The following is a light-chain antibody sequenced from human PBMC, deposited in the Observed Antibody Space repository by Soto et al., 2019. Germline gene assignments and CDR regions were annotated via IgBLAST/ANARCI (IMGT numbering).Light chain of an antibody. Sequence: QSALTQPPSASGSPGQSVAISCTGTSSDVGGYNYVSWYQQHPGKAPKLMIYEVNKRPSGVPDRFSGSKSGNTASLTVSGLQAEDEADYYCSSSAGSTNVFGTGTKGTVL. CDR1: SSDVGGYNY. CDR3: SSSAGSTNV. J-gene: IGLJ1*01. CDR2: EVN. V-gene: IGLV2-8*01.